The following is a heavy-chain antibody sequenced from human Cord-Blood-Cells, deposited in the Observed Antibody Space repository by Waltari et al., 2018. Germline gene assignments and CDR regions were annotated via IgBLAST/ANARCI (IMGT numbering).Heavy chain of an antibody. D-gene: IGHD7-27*01. CDR3: ASNWVGDAFDI. CDR2: IYYSGST. V-gene: IGHV4-61*01. Sequence: QVQLQESGPGLVKPSETLSLTCTVSGGPVSRGSSYWSWIRQPPGKGLEWIGYIYYSGSTNYNPSLKSRVTISVDTFKNQFSLKLSSVTAADTAVYYCASNWVGDAFDIWGQGTMVTVSS. CDR1: GGPVSRGSSY. J-gene: IGHJ3*02.